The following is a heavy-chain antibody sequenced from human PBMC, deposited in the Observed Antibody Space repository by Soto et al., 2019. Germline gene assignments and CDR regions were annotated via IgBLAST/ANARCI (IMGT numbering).Heavy chain of an antibody. Sequence: EVQLVESGGGLVQPGRSLRLSCAASGFTFSSYWMSWVRQAPGKGLEWVANIKQDGSEKYYVDSVKGRFTISRDNAKKSLYLQLNSLRAEDTAVYYCARGLWVREVMYFDYWGQGTLLTVSS. V-gene: IGHV3-7*01. CDR1: GFTFSSYW. D-gene: IGHD3-10*01. J-gene: IGHJ4*02. CDR3: ARGLWVREVMYFDY. CDR2: IKQDGSEK.